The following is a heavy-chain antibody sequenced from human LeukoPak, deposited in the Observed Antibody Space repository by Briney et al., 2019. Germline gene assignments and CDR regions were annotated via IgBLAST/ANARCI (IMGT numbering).Heavy chain of an antibody. CDR1: GVTFSSYE. D-gene: IGHD3-10*02. CDR3: AELGITMIGGV. Sequence: GGSLRLSCAASGVTFSSYEMNWVRQAPGKGLEWVSYISSSSGSTIYYAASVKGRFTISRDNAKNSLYLQMNSLRAEDTAVYYCAELGITMIGGVWGKGTTVTISS. V-gene: IGHV3-48*03. CDR2: ISSSSGSTI. J-gene: IGHJ6*04.